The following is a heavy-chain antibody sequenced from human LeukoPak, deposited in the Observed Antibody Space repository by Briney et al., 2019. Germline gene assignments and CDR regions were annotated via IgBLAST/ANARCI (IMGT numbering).Heavy chain of an antibody. CDR2: IKQDGSEK. J-gene: IGHJ4*02. V-gene: IGHV3-7*04. CDR1: GFTFSSYW. CDR3: ARVYYDILTGYSNFDY. Sequence: GGSLRLSCAASGFTFSSYWMSWVRQAPGKGLEWVANIKQDGSEKYYVDSVKGRFTISRDNAKNSLYLQMNSLRAEDTAVYYCARVYYDILTGYSNFDYWGQGTLVTVSS. D-gene: IGHD3-9*01.